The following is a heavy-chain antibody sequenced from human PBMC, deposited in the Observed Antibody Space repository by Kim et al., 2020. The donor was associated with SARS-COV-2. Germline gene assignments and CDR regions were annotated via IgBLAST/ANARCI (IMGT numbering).Heavy chain of an antibody. J-gene: IGHJ6*02. D-gene: IGHD3-16*01. Sequence: QKVQGRVTMTEDTSTDTAYMELSSLRSEDTAVYYCATMFGRAGYYYYGMDVWGQGTTVTVSS. V-gene: IGHV1-24*01. CDR3: ATMFGRAGYYYYGMDV.